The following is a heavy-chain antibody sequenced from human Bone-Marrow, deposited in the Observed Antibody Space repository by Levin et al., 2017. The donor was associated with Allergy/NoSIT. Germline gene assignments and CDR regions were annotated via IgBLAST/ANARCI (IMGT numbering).Heavy chain of an antibody. CDR2: IGDSGGII. V-gene: IGHV3-11*01. CDR3: ARNYVWGSYRYFDS. J-gene: IGHJ4*02. Sequence: GGSLRLSCEASGFRFSDYYMSWIRQAPGKGLEWISYIGDSGGIIYYSDSVKGRFTISRENDRSSLYLQANSLRAEDTAVYFCARNYVWGSYRYFDSWGQGVLVTVSS. D-gene: IGHD3-16*02. CDR1: GFRFSDYY.